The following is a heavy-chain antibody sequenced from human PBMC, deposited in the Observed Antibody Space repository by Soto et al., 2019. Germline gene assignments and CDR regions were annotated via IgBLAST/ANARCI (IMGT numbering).Heavy chain of an antibody. CDR1: GFTFSSYS. CDR3: SYSSSSGPDYFDY. V-gene: IGHV3-48*01. Sequence: GGSLRLSCAASGFTFSSYSMNWVRQAPGKGLEWVSYISSSSSTIYYADSVKGRFTISRDNAKNSLYLQMNSLRAEDTAVYYCSYSSSSGPDYFDYWGQGTLVTVSS. D-gene: IGHD6-6*01. CDR2: ISSSSSTI. J-gene: IGHJ4*02.